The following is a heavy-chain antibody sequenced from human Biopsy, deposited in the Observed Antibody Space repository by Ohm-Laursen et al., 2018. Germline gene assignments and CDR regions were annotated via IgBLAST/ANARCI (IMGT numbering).Heavy chain of an antibody. CDR1: GFTFHDHA. D-gene: IGHD2-21*01. CDR3: ARLGELHGLWYFDF. Sequence: SLRLSCSASGFTFHDHAMHWVRQAPGKGLEWVAGINWNSSSINYAVSVQGRFTISRDNAMNSPYLQINSLTADDTSLYFCARLGELHGLWYFDFWGQGTLVTVSS. CDR2: INWNSSSI. V-gene: IGHV3-9*01. J-gene: IGHJ4*02.